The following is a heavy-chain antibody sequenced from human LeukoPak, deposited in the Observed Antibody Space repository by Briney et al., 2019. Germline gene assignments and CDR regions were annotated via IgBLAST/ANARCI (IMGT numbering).Heavy chain of an antibody. Sequence: PGGSLRLSCADSGITFSGNWMSWVRQAPGKGLQWVANIKPDGSDKYYVDSVKGRFTISRDNAKNSLSLQMNSLRAEDTAVYYCAKLPYGDYNHHWGQGTLVTVSS. CDR2: IKPDGSDK. V-gene: IGHV3-7*05. CDR3: AKLPYGDYNHH. D-gene: IGHD4-17*01. J-gene: IGHJ5*02. CDR1: GITFSGNW.